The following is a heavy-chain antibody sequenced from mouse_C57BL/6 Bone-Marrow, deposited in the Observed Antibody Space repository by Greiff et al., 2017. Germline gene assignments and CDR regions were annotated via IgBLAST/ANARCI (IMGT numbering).Heavy chain of an antibody. V-gene: IGHV5-17*01. J-gene: IGHJ3*01. CDR2: ISSGSSNI. CDR1: GFTFTDYG. CDR3: ARRINL. Sequence: EVKLVEPGGGLVKPGGSLKLSCAASGFTFTDYGMHWVRQAPEKGLEWVAYISSGSSNIYYADTVKGRFTISRDNAKNTLFLQMTSLGSEDTAMYYCARRINLWGQGTLVTVSA. D-gene: IGHD2-4*01.